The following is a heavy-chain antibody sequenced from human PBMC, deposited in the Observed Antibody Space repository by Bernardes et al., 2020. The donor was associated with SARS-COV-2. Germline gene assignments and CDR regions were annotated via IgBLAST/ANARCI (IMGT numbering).Heavy chain of an antibody. Sequence: SETLSLTCAVYGGSFSGSYWSWIRQPPGPGLEWIGEINHSGRTNYNPSLKSRVTISVDTSKNQFSLKLSSVTAADTAVYYCANSSKGTRVCSSTSCYFFYYYYMDVWGKGTTVTVSS. V-gene: IGHV4-34*01. CDR1: GGSFSGSY. J-gene: IGHJ6*03. D-gene: IGHD2-2*01. CDR2: INHSGRT. CDR3: ANSSKGTRVCSSTSCYFFYYYYMDV.